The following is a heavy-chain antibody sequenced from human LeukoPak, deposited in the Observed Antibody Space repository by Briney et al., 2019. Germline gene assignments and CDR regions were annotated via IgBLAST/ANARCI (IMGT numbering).Heavy chain of an antibody. CDR1: GFTFRTNV. D-gene: IGHD3-22*01. V-gene: IGHV3-23*01. Sequence: GGSLRLSCAASGFTFRTNVMTWFRQAPGKGLEWVSVISGSGDNTYYADAVRGRFTISRDNSKNTLFLQMNSLRAEDTAVYYCATDPGTMIVVPWGQGTLVTVSS. CDR2: ISGSGDNT. J-gene: IGHJ4*02. CDR3: ATDPGTMIVVP.